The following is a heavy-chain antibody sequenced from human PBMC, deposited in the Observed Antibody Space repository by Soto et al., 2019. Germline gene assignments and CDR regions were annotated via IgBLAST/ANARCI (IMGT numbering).Heavy chain of an antibody. J-gene: IGHJ4*02. Sequence: PSETMSLTCAVDGGSFRGYYWSWIRQPPGKGLEWIGEINHSGSTNYNPSLKSRVTISVDTSKNQFSLKLSSVTAADTAVYYCARGAPLRYGSGSYFGYWGQGTLVTVSS. D-gene: IGHD3-10*01. CDR2: INHSGST. CDR3: ARGAPLRYGSGSYFGY. V-gene: IGHV4-34*01. CDR1: GGSFRGYY.